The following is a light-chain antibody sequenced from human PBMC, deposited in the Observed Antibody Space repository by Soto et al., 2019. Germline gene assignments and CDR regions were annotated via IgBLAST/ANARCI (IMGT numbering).Light chain of an antibody. J-gene: IGKJ1*01. V-gene: IGKV1-5*03. CDR2: TAS. CDR1: QNIDYW. Sequence: DIQMTQSPSTLSASVGDRVTITCRASQNIDYWLAWYQQKPGRAPKLLIYTASSLESGVPSRLSGSGSGTEFTLTISSLQPDDFATYYCKQYKTFWTFGQGTKVEIK. CDR3: KQYKTFWT.